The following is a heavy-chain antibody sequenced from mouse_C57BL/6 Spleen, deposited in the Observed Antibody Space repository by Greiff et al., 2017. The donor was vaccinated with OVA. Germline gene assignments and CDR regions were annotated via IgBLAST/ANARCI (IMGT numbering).Heavy chain of an antibody. CDR3: AMGVVATRAMDY. CDR1: GYTFTSYW. V-gene: IGHV1-74*01. J-gene: IGHJ4*01. Sequence: VQLQQPGAELVKPGASVKVSCKASGYTFTSYWMHWVKQRPGQGLEWIGRIHPSDSDTNYNQKFKGKATLTVDKSSSTAYMQLSSLTSEDSAVYYCAMGVVATRAMDYWGQGTSVTVSS. D-gene: IGHD1-1*01. CDR2: IHPSDSDT.